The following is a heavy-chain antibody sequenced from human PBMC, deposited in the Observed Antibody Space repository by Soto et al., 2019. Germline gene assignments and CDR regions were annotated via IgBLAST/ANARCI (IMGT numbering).Heavy chain of an antibody. CDR3: AHCQHYCIGGSCYYYFGMDV. Sequence: QITLKESGPTVVKPTQTLTLTCSFSGFSLSTTGMGVGWIRQPPGMALEWLALIYWDDDKRYSPSLKNRLTITKNISKNQVVLTMTNMDPVDTATYFCAHCQHYCIGGSCYYYFGMDVWGQGTTVTVSS. D-gene: IGHD2-15*01. CDR1: GFSLSTTGMG. J-gene: IGHJ6*02. CDR2: IYWDDDK. V-gene: IGHV2-5*02.